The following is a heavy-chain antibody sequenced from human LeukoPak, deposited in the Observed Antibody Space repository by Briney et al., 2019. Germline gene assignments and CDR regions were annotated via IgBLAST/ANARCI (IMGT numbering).Heavy chain of an antibody. CDR3: AKDVCTSPRCLLYFDS. Sequence: PGGSLRPSCTTSGFAFSNYAMNWVRQAPGKGPEWVSGISGFNTYYADSVKGRFTIFRDNSKNVLYLQVDRLRAEDTAVYSCAKDVCTSPRCLLYFDSWGQGTLVTVSS. J-gene: IGHJ4*02. D-gene: IGHD2-8*01. V-gene: IGHV3-23*01. CDR2: ISGFNT. CDR1: GFAFSNYA.